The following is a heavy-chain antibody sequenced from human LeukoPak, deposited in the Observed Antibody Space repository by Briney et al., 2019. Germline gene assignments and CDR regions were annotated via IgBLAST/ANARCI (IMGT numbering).Heavy chain of an antibody. CDR1: GFTFSSYG. V-gene: IGHV3-30*02. CDR3: ATDRTYYDILTGYYNVD. Sequence: GGSLRLSCAASGFTFSSYGMHWVRQAPGKGLEWVAFIRYDGSNKYYADSVKGRFTISRDNSKNTLYLQMNSLRAEDTAVYYCATDRTYYDILTGYYNVDWSQGTLVTVSS. J-gene: IGHJ4*02. CDR2: IRYDGSNK. D-gene: IGHD3-9*01.